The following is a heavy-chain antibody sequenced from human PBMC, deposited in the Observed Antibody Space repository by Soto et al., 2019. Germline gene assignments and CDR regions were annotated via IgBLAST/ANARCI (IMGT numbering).Heavy chain of an antibody. CDR3: AKHLVLLRS. V-gene: IGHV3-23*01. J-gene: IGHJ4*02. Sequence: GGSLRLSCAASGFTFSSFAMTWVREAPGRGLEWISCISGSGGTTYDADSVKGRFIISRDNSKNTLYLQMNSLRAEDTAVYYCAKHLVLLRSWGQGALVTVSS. CDR2: ISGSGGTT. D-gene: IGHD1-26*01. CDR1: GFTFSSFA.